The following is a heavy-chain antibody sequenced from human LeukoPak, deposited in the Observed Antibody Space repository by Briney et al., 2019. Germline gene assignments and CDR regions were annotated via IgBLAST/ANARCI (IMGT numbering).Heavy chain of an antibody. CDR3: ARRGGRRSYYYYGMDV. CDR2: IYYSGST. D-gene: IGHD2-15*01. V-gene: IGHV4-61*05. J-gene: IGHJ6*02. CDR1: GGSISSSSYY. Sequence: PSETLSHTCTVSGGSISSSSYYWGWIRQPPGKGLEWIGYIYYSGSTNYNPSLKSRVTISVDTSKNQFSLKLSSVTAADTAVYYCARRGGRRSYYYYGMDVWGQGTTVTVSS.